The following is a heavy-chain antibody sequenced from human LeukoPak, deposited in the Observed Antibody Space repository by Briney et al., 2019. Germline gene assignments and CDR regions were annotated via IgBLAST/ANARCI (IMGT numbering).Heavy chain of an antibody. D-gene: IGHD4-23*01. CDR3: ARGVGTVLRGFDY. CDR2: ISSSSSTI. V-gene: IGHV3-48*01. Sequence: GGSLRLSCAASGFTFSSYSMNWVRQAPGKGLEWVSYISSSSSTIYYPDSVRGRFTISRDYAKNSLYLHMNSLRAEDTAIYYCARGVGTVLRGFDYWGQGTLVTVSS. CDR1: GFTFSSYS. J-gene: IGHJ4*02.